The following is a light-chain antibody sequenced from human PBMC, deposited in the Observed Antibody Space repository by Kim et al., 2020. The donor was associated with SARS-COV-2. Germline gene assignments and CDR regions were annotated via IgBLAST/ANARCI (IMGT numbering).Light chain of an antibody. CDR2: GNS. CDR3: QSYDSSPRRV. V-gene: IGLV1-40*01. J-gene: IGLJ3*02. CDR1: SSNIGAGYD. Sequence: QSVLTQARSVAGAPGQRVTISCTGSSSNIGAGYDVHWYQQLPGTAPKLLIYGNSNRPSGVPDRFSGSKSGTSASLAITGLQAEDEADYYCQSYDSSPRRVFGGGTQLTVL.